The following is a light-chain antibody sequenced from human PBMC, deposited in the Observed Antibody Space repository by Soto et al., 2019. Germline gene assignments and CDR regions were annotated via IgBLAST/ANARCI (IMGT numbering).Light chain of an antibody. CDR1: SSNIGNNY. J-gene: IGLJ2*01. Sequence: QSVLTQPPSVSAAPGQEVTISCSGSSSNIGNNYVSWYQQFPGTAPKLLIYDNNQRPSGIPDRFSGSKSGTSATLGITGLQTGDEADYYCGTWDSSLSAVVFGGGTKLTVL. CDR3: GTWDSSLSAVV. CDR2: DNN. V-gene: IGLV1-51*01.